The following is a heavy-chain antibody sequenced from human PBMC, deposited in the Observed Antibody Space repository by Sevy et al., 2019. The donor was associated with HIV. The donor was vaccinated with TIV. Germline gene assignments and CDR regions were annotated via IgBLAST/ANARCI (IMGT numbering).Heavy chain of an antibody. CDR3: ARDGGDFRSGYFFPFDY. CDR2: ISANNGNT. D-gene: IGHD3-3*01. CDR1: GYTFTSYG. Sequence: ASVKVSCKASGYTFTSYGISWVRQAPGQGLEWMGWISANNGNTNYAQKLQGRVTMTTDTSASTAYMELTSLRSDDTAVYYCARDGGDFRSGYFFPFDYWGNGTLVTVSS. V-gene: IGHV1-18*04. J-gene: IGHJ4*01.